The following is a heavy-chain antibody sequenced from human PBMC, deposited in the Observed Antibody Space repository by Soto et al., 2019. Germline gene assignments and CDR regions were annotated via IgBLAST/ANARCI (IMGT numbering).Heavy chain of an antibody. CDR1: GFIVSNTY. CDR2: ISNRGDT. CDR3: AREPRYCRGGSCSITGDAYDI. V-gene: IGHV3-66*01. Sequence: GSLRLSCTASGFIVSNTYVNWVRQAPGKGLEWVSVISNRGDTHYANSVRGRFSLSRDISDNTLHLQMNNLRVEDTAVYYCAREPRYCRGGSCSITGDAYDIWGQGTMVTVSS. J-gene: IGHJ3*02. D-gene: IGHD2-15*01.